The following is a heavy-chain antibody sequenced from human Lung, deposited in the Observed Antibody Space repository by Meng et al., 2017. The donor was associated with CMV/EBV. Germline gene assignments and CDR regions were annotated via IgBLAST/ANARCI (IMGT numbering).Heavy chain of an antibody. Sequence: QGEPGGCGGGVVQPGRSLRLSCAAAGFTFSSYAMHWVRQAPGKGLEWVAVISYDGSNKYYADSVKGRFTISRDNSKNTLYLQMNSLRAEDTAVYYCAHGGGDCWGQGTLVTVSS. D-gene: IGHD2-15*01. CDR3: AHGGGDC. J-gene: IGHJ4*02. V-gene: IGHV3-30-3*01. CDR2: ISYDGSNK. CDR1: GFTFSSYA.